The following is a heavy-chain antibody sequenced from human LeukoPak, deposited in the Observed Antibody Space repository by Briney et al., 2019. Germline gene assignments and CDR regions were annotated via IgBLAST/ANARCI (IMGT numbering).Heavy chain of an antibody. CDR1: GGSISSYS. CDR3: ARLPPCSGGSCNWFDP. V-gene: IGHV4-59*01. J-gene: IGHJ5*02. D-gene: IGHD2-15*01. CDR2: IYYSGST. Sequence: SETLSLTCTVSGGSISSYSWSWIRQPPGKGLEWIGDIYYSGSTNYNPSLKSRVTISVDTSKNQFSLKLTSVTAADMAVYYCARLPPCSGGSCNWFDPWGQGTLVTVSS.